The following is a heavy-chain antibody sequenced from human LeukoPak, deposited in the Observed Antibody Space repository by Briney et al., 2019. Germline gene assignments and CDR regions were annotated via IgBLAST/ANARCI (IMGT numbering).Heavy chain of an antibody. CDR2: IRYDGSNK. D-gene: IGHD3-22*01. Sequence: PGGSLRLSCAASGFTFCRYGMHWVRQAPGKGLEWVAFIRYDGSNKYYADSVKGRFTISRDNSKNTLYLQMNSLRAEDTAVYYCAKEGQNYYDSSGFDYWGQGTLVTVSS. CDR3: AKEGQNYYDSSGFDY. J-gene: IGHJ4*02. V-gene: IGHV3-30*02. CDR1: GFTFCRYG.